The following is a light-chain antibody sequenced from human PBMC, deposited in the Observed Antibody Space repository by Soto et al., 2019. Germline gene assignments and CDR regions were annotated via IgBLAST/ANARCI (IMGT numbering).Light chain of an antibody. CDR1: QSISSY. Sequence: DIQMTQSPSSLSASVGDRVTITCRASQSISSYLDWYQQKPGKAPKHLIYAACSLQSGVPSRFSGSASGSHSYIAISSLEPTDFETYFCPKGYRTPFTFNPETNVPIK. J-gene: IGKJ3*01. V-gene: IGKV1-39*01. CDR3: PKGYRTPFT. CDR2: AAC.